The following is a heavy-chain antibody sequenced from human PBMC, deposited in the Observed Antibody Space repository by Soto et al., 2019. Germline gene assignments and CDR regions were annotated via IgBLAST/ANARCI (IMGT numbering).Heavy chain of an antibody. CDR1: VFSFSSLA. CDR2: ISGRGVDT. Sequence: PGRSLRLSCAACVFSFSSLAMSWVRQAPGKGLEWVSSISGRGVDTLYADSVKGRFTISRDNSRNTLYLQVNSLRAEDTAVYHCAKDQTDVTLFDYWGQGTLVTVSS. CDR3: AKDQTDVTLFDY. D-gene: IGHD2-21*02. V-gene: IGHV3-23*01. J-gene: IGHJ4*02.